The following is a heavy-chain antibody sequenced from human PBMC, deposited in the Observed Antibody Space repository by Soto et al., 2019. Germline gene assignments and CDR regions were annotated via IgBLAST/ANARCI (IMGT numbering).Heavy chain of an antibody. V-gene: IGHV1-3*01. CDR2: INAGNGNT. D-gene: IGHD4-4*01. CDR3: ARDPFSLDYSNYKRNWFDP. Sequence: ASVKVSCKASGYTFTSYAMHWVRQAPGQRLEWMGWINAGNGNTKYSQKFQGRVTITRDTSASTAYMELSSLRSEDTAVYYCARDPFSLDYSNYKRNWFDPWGQGTLVTVSS. J-gene: IGHJ5*02. CDR1: GYTFTSYA.